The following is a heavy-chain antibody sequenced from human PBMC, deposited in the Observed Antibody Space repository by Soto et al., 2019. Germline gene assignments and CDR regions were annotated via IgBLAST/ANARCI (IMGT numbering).Heavy chain of an antibody. J-gene: IGHJ6*02. CDR3: ARDTVTGSYYYYGMDV. V-gene: IGHV4-31*03. CDR1: GGSISSGGYY. Sequence: SETLSLTCTVSGGSISSGGYYWSWIHQHPGKGLEWIGYIYYSGSTYYNPSLKSRVTISVDTSKNQFSLKLSSVTAADTAVYYCARDTVTGSYYYYGMDVWGQGTTVTVSS. CDR2: IYYSGST. D-gene: IGHD4-17*01.